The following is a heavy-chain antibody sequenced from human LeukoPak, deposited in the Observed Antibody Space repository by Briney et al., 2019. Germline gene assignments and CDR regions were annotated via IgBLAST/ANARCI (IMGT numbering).Heavy chain of an antibody. CDR3: ARGPPHQLY. V-gene: IGHV4-59*01. Sequence: SETLSLTCTVSGGSISSSYWSWIRQPPGQGLEWIGYIYYSGSTNHNPSLKSRVTISVDTSKNQFSLKLSSVTAADTAVYYCARGPPHQLYWGRGTLVTVSS. CDR1: GGSISSSY. CDR2: IYYSGST. D-gene: IGHD1-1*01. J-gene: IGHJ4*02.